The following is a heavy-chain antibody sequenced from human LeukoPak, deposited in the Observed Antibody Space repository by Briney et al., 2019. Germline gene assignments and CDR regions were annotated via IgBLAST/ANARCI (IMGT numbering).Heavy chain of an antibody. V-gene: IGHV3-23*01. D-gene: IGHD6-6*01. CDR2: ISGSGGST. CDR3: AKDLYSSLN. J-gene: IGHJ4*02. CDR1: GFIFSSYA. Sequence: PGGSLRLSCAASGFIFSSYAVSWVRQAPGKGLEWVSGISGSGGSTYYADSVKGRFTISRDNSKSALYLQMNSLRAEDTAVYYCAKDLYSSLNWGQGTLVTVSS.